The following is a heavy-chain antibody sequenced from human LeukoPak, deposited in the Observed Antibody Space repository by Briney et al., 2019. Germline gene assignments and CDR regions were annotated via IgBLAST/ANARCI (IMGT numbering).Heavy chain of an antibody. V-gene: IGHV1-8*01. CDR1: GYTFTSYD. J-gene: IGHJ5*02. D-gene: IGHD3-9*01. CDR3: ARVLRRANYWFDP. Sequence: ASVKVSCKASGYTFTSYDINWVRQATGQGLEWMGWMNPNSGNTGYAQKFQGRVTMTRNTSISTAYMELSSLRSEDTAVYYCARVLRRANYWFDPWGQGTLVTVSS. CDR2: MNPNSGNT.